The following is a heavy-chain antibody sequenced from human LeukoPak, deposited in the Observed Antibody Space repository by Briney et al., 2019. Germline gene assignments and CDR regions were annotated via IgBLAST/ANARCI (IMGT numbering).Heavy chain of an antibody. V-gene: IGHV3-30*19. CDR1: GFTFSSYG. D-gene: IGHD3-3*01. CDR2: VSYDGSNQ. CDR3: AKDRNDFWSGYINWFDP. J-gene: IGHJ5*02. Sequence: PGRSLRLSCAASGFTFSSYGMHWVRQAPGKGLEWVAVVSYDGSNQDYTDSVKGRFTISRDNSKNTLYLQMSSLRAEDTAVYYCAKDRNDFWSGYINWFDPWGQGTLVTVSS.